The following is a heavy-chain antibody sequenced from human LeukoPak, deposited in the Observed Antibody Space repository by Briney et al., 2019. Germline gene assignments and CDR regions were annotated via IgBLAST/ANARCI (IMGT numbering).Heavy chain of an antibody. CDR1: GYTFTSYY. D-gene: IGHD3-22*01. V-gene: IGHV1-46*01. CDR2: INPSGGST. J-gene: IGHJ4*02. Sequence: ASVKVSCKASGYTFTSYYMHWVRQAPGQGLEWMGIINPSGGSTSYAQKFQGRVTITRDMSTSTVYMELSSLRSEDTAVYYCARGEFPDYYDSSGYYYWGQGTLVTVSS. CDR3: ARGEFPDYYDSSGYYY.